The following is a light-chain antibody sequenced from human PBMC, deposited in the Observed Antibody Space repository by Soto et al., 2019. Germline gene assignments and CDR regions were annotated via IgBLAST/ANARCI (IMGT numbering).Light chain of an antibody. CDR2: GAS. CDR3: QQYYNWPPT. V-gene: IGKV3-15*01. J-gene: IGKJ1*01. CDR1: QSVGTN. Sequence: IVMTQSPATLSVSPGERATLSCRASQSVGTNLAWYHQKPGQAPRLLISGASTRATGVPARFTGSGSGTEFILPISSLQSEDFAVYCCQQYYNWPPTFGRGTKVEIK.